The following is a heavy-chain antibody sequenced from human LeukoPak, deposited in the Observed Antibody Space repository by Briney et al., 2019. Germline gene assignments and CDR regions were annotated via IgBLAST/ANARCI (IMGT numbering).Heavy chain of an antibody. J-gene: IGHJ4*02. D-gene: IGHD5-18*01. V-gene: IGHV3-23*01. CDR3: AKDLKGILLPGYNY. Sequence: PGGSLRLSCAASGFTFSSYAMSWVRQAPGKGLEWVSAISGSGGSTYYADSVKGRFTISRDNSKNTLYLQMNSLRAEDTAVYYCAKDLKGILLPGYNYWGQGTLVTVSS. CDR1: GFTFSSYA. CDR2: ISGSGGST.